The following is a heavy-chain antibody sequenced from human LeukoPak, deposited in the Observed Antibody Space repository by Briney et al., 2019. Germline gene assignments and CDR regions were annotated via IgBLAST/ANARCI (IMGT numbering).Heavy chain of an antibody. Sequence: SETLSLTCTVSGGSISFYYWSWIRQPPGKGLEWIGFVSYSGNTNYNPSLQSRVTMSVDTSKNQFSLKLSSVTAADTAVYYCARHKPITATTSPDFDYWGQGTLVTVSS. D-gene: IGHD1-20*01. J-gene: IGHJ4*02. CDR3: ARHKPITATTSPDFDY. V-gene: IGHV4-59*08. CDR2: VSYSGNT. CDR1: GGSISFYY.